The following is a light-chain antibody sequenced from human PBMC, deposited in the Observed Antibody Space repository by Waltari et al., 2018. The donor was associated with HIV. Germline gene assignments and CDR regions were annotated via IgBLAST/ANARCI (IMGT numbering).Light chain of an antibody. CDR1: SRDVGSYNY. J-gene: IGLJ2*01. CDR3: CSYAGSFTLI. V-gene: IGLV2-11*01. CDR2: AIS. Sequence: QSGLTQPRSVSGSPGQSVTISCTGTSRDVGSYNYVSWYQLRPGTAPKLLLFAISKRPSVVPDRFSGSVSGSTASLTISGLQADDAADYYCCSYAGSFTLIFGGGTTLTVL.